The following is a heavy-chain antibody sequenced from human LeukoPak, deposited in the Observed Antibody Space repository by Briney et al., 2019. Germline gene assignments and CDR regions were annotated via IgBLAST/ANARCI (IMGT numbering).Heavy chain of an antibody. V-gene: IGHV4-39*01. D-gene: IGHD5-24*01. CDR3: ARHRPVDGIRD. Sequence: SETLSLTCTVSGDSISSSGSYWGWIRQPPGEGLEWIGSFYYGETTFYSPSLKSRVTISIDAPKSQFSLRLSSVTVADTAVYFRARHRPVDGIRDWGQGTLLTVSS. J-gene: IGHJ4*02. CDR1: GDSISSSGSY. CDR2: FYYGETT.